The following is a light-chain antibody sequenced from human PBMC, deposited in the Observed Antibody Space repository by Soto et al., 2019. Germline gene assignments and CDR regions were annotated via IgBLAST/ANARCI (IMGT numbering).Light chain of an antibody. Sequence: EIVLTQSPGTLSLSPGERATLSCRASQSVSSSYLAWYQQKPGQAPRLLIYRASSRATGIPDRFSGSGSGTDFTLTISRLEPEDFAVYYCQRYGSYWTFGQGTKVDIK. V-gene: IGKV3-20*01. CDR3: QRYGSYWT. CDR1: QSVSSSY. CDR2: RAS. J-gene: IGKJ1*01.